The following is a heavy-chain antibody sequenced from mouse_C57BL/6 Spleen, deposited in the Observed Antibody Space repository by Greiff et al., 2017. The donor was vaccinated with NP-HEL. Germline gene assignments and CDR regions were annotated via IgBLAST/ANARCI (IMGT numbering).Heavy chain of an antibody. Sequence: VQLQQSGAELAKPGASVKLSCKASGYTFTSYWMHWVKQRPGQGLEWIGYINPSSGYTKYNQKFKDKATLTADISSSTAYMQLSSLTYEDSAVYYCARENYSNLDYWGQGTTLTVSS. CDR3: ARENYSNLDY. CDR2: INPSSGYT. CDR1: GYTFTSYW. D-gene: IGHD2-5*01. V-gene: IGHV1-7*01. J-gene: IGHJ2*01.